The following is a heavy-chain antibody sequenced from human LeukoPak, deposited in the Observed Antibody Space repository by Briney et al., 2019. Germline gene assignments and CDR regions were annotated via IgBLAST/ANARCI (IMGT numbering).Heavy chain of an antibody. CDR2: ISSSSSTI. CDR3: ARDYLGSGWPYYYYYMDV. CDR1: GFTFSSYS. V-gene: IGHV3-48*02. Sequence: GGSLRLSCAASGFTFSSYSTNWVRQAPGKGLEWVSYISSSSSTIYYADSVKGRFTISRNNAKNSLYLQMNSLRDEDTAVYYCARDYLGSGWPYYYYYMDVWGKGTTVTVSS. J-gene: IGHJ6*03. D-gene: IGHD6-19*01.